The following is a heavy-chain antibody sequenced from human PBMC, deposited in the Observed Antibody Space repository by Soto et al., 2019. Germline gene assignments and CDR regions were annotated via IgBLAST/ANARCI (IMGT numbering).Heavy chain of an antibody. CDR1: GYIFTSYW. CDR3: ARQIYDSDTGPNFQYFFDS. CDR2: IYPGDSDT. V-gene: IGHV5-51*01. J-gene: IGHJ4*02. D-gene: IGHD3-22*01. Sequence: GESLKISCKVSGYIFTSYWINWVRQMPGKGLEWMGIIYPGDSDTRYNPSFQGQITISVTKSITTVFLQWSSLRASDTAMYYCARQIYDSDTGPNFQYFFDSWGQGTPVTVSS.